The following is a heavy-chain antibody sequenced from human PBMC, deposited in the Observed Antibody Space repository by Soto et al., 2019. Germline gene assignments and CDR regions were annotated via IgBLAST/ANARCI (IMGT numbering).Heavy chain of an antibody. CDR3: TRLESSSWYGDY. D-gene: IGHD6-13*01. CDR1: GFTFDDYS. V-gene: IGHV3-73*01. Sequence: PGGSLRLSCAASGFTFDDYSMNWVRQASGKGLEWVGRIRSKVNSYATAYAASVKGRFTISRDDSKNTAYLQMNSLKTEDTAVYYCTRLESSSWYGDYWGQGTLVTVSS. J-gene: IGHJ4*02. CDR2: IRSKVNSYAT.